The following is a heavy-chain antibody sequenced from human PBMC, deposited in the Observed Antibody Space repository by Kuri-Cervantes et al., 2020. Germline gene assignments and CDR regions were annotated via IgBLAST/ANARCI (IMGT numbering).Heavy chain of an antibody. Sequence: GESLKISCAASGFTSSSYAMHWVRQAPGKGLEWVAVISYDGSNKYYADSVKGRFTISRDNSKNTLYLQMNSLRAEDTAVYYCARLAVAGEGCFDYWGQGTLVTVSS. CDR1: GFTSSSYA. CDR2: ISYDGSNK. CDR3: ARLAVAGEGCFDY. J-gene: IGHJ4*02. D-gene: IGHD6-19*01. V-gene: IGHV3-30-3*01.